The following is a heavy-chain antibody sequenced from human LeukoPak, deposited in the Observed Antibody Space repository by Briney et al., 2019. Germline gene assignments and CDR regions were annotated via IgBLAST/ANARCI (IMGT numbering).Heavy chain of an antibody. J-gene: IGHJ4*02. CDR1: GGSFSGYY. CDR3: ARLSRKRQWSSKAHPSFDY. Sequence: SETLSLTCVVYGGSFSGYYWSWIRQPQGKGLEWIGEINHSGSTNYNPSLKSRVTISVDTSKNQFSLKLSSVTAADTAVYYCARLSRKRQWSSKAHPSFDYWGQGTLVTVSS. CDR2: INHSGST. V-gene: IGHV4-34*01. D-gene: IGHD6-19*01.